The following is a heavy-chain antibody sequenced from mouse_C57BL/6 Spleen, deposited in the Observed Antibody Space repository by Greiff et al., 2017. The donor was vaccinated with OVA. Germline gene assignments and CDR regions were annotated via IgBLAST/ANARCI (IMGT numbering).Heavy chain of an antibody. Sequence: VQLQQSGPELVKPGASVKISCKASGYAFSSSWMNWVKQRPGKGLEWIGRIYPGDGDTNYNGKFKGKATLTADKSSSTAYMQLSSLTSEDSAVYFCARGYYGSSYKYFDVWGTGTTVTVSS. CDR2: IYPGDGDT. CDR3: ARGYYGSSYKYFDV. CDR1: GYAFSSSW. J-gene: IGHJ1*03. V-gene: IGHV1-82*01. D-gene: IGHD1-1*01.